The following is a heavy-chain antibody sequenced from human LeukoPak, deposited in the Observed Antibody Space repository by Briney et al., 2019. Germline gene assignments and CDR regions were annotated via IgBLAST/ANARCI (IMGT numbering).Heavy chain of an antibody. J-gene: IGHJ5*02. CDR3: ARNRRIAAAGAGGARTYFDP. V-gene: IGHV7-4-1*02. CDR2: INTNTGNL. CDR1: GYTFTSYA. Sequence: ASVKVSCKASGYTFTSYAMNWVRQAPGQGLEWMGWINTNTGNLTYAQGFTGRFVFSLDTSVSTAYLQISSLKAEDTAVYYCARNRRIAAAGAGGARTYFDPWGQGTLVTVSS. D-gene: IGHD6-13*01.